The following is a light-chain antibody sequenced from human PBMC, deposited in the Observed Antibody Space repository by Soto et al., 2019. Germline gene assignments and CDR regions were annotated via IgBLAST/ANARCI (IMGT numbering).Light chain of an antibody. CDR2: LNSDGSH. V-gene: IGLV4-69*01. J-gene: IGLJ3*02. CDR1: SGHSTYA. Sequence: QPVLTQSPSASASLGASVKLTCTLSSGHSTYAIAWHQQQPEKGPRYLMKLNSDGSHTKGDGIPDRFSGSSSGAERYLTIPRRQSADEAASYCHTWVTAPPGVFGGGTTLTVL. CDR3: HTWVTAPPGV.